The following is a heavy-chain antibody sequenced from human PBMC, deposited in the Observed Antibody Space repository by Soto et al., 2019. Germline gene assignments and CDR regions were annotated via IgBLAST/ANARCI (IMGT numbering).Heavy chain of an antibody. V-gene: IGHV3-23*01. CDR2: LTDSGGTT. J-gene: IGHJ4*02. D-gene: IGHD1-7*01. CDR3: AKYIARTTPIFDY. Sequence: GGSLRLSCAASGFTFRSYAMSWVRQAPGKGLEWVSSLTDSGGTTYYADSVKGRFSISRDNAKNTLYLQMNSLRVEDTALYYCAKYIARTTPIFDYWGQGTLVTVSS. CDR1: GFTFRSYA.